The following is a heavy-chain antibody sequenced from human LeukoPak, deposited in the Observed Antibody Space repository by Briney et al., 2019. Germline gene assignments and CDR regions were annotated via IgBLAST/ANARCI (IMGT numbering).Heavy chain of an antibody. CDR2: INSAGSSI. CDR3: ELDSYDSSPSDIWFDP. CDR1: GFTFTRCN. Sequence: GGSLRLSCAGSGFTFTRCNMNWVRQAPGKGLEWIAYINSAGSSIYYADSVKGRFTISRDNVKNSLYLQMHSLRVDDTAVYYCELDSYDSSPSDIWFDPWGQGTLVTVSS. D-gene: IGHD3-22*01. V-gene: IGHV3-48*03. J-gene: IGHJ5*02.